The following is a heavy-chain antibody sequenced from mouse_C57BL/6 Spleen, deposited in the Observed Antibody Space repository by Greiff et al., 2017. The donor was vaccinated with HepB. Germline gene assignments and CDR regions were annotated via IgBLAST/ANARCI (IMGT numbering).Heavy chain of an antibody. V-gene: IGHV3-6*01. Sequence: ESGPGLVKPSQSLSLTCSVTGYSITSGYYWNWIRQFPGNKLEWMGYISYDGSNNYNPSLKNRISITRDTSKNQFFLKLNSVTTEDTATYYCARDDDYDEGAWFAYWGQGTLVTVSA. CDR3: ARDDDYDEGAWFAY. CDR2: ISYDGSN. CDR1: GYSITSGYY. J-gene: IGHJ3*01. D-gene: IGHD2-4*01.